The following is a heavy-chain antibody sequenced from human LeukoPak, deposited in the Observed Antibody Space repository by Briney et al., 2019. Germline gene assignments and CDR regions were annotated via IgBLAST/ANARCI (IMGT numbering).Heavy chain of an antibody. CDR3: ARELASSGYYYAFDI. CDR1: GGSISNSNW. V-gene: IGHV4-4*02. D-gene: IGHD3-22*01. J-gene: IGHJ3*02. CDR2: IHHGGTT. Sequence: SETLSLTCTVSGGSISNSNWWSWVRQSPEKGLEWIGEIHHGGTTNYNPSLKSRVTISLDKSKSQFSLKLSSVTAADTAVYYCARELASSGYYYAFDIWGQGTMVTVSS.